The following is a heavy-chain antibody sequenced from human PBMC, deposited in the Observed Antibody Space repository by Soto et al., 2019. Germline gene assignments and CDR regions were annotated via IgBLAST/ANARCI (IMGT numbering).Heavy chain of an antibody. CDR1: GFTFSSYG. D-gene: IGHD4-4*01. V-gene: IGHV3-30*18. Sequence: GGSLRLSCAASGFTFSSYGMHWVRQAPGKGLEWVAVISYDGSNKYYADSVKGRFTISRDNSKNTLYLQMNSLRAEDTAVYYCAKDHYSNYVYYYYGMDVWGQGTTVTVSS. CDR3: AKDHYSNYVYYYYGMDV. J-gene: IGHJ6*02. CDR2: ISYDGSNK.